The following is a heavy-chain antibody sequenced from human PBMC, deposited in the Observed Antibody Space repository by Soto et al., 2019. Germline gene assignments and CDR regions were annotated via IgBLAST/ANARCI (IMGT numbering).Heavy chain of an antibody. D-gene: IGHD3-22*01. CDR2: ISAYNGNT. V-gene: IGHV1-18*01. CDR3: AREQNPLYYYDSSGYCY. J-gene: IGHJ4*02. Sequence: GASVKVSCKASGYTFTSYGISWVRQAPGQGLEWMGWISAYNGNTNYAQKLQGRVTMTTDTSTSTAYMELRSLRSDDTAVYYCAREQNPLYYYDSSGYCYWGQGTLVTVSS. CDR1: GYTFTSYG.